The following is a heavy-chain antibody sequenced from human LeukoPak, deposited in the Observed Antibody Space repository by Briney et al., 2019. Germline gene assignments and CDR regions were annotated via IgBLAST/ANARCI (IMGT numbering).Heavy chain of an antibody. CDR1: GFTFSDYY. V-gene: IGHV3-11*01. Sequence: GRSLRLSCAASGFTFSDYYMSWIRQAPGKGLEWVSYISSSGSTIYYADSVKGRFTISRDNAKNSLYLQMNSLRAEDTAVYYCARVKNHYYYYGMDVWGQGTTVTVSS. D-gene: IGHD1-14*01. J-gene: IGHJ6*02. CDR3: ARVKNHYYYYGMDV. CDR2: ISSSGSTI.